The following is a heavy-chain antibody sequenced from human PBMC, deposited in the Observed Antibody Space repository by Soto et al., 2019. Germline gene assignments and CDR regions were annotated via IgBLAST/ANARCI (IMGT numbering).Heavy chain of an antibody. D-gene: IGHD6-13*01. V-gene: IGHV1-69*02. CDR1: GGTFSSYT. J-gene: IGHJ3*02. Sequence: AVKVSCKACGGTFSSYTISWVRQAPGQGLEWMGRIIPILGIANYAQKFQGRVTITADKSTSTAYMELSSLRSEDTAVYYCARAPYSSSWFDDAFDIWGQGTMVTVSS. CDR2: IIPILGIA. CDR3: ARAPYSSSWFDDAFDI.